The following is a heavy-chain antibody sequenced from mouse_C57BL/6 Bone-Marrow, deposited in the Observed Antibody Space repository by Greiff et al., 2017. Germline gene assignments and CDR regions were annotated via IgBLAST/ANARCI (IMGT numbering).Heavy chain of an antibody. D-gene: IGHD2-4*01. CDR1: GYTFTDYY. CDR3: ARGIYYDYGAWFAY. CDR2: INPNNGGT. V-gene: IGHV1-26*01. Sequence: EVQLQQSGPELVKPGASVKISCKASGYTFTDYYMNWVKQSPGKSLEWIGDINPNNGGTSYNQKFKGKATLTVDKSSSTAYMELRSLTSEASAVYYCARGIYYDYGAWFAYWGQGTLVTVSA. J-gene: IGHJ3*01.